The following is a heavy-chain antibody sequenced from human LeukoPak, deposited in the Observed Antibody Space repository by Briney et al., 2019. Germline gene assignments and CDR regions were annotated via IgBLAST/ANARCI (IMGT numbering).Heavy chain of an antibody. D-gene: IGHD3-22*01. J-gene: IGHJ4*02. V-gene: IGHV1-8*01. CDR2: MNPNSGNT. CDR1: GYTFTSYD. CDR3: ARGGPSYYDSSGYYRY. Sequence: ASVKVSCKASGYTFTSYDINWVRQATGQGLEWMGWMNPNSGNTGYAQKFQGRVTMTRNTSISTAYMELSSLGSEDTAVYYCARGGPSYYDSSGYYRYWGQGTLVTVSS.